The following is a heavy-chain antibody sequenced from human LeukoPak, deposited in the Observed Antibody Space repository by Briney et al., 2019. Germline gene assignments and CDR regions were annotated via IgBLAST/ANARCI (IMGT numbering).Heavy chain of an antibody. CDR2: ISGGGGST. V-gene: IGHV3-23*01. D-gene: IGHD4-17*01. CDR3: AKGALVTTRSWFDP. J-gene: IGHJ5*02. Sequence: GGSLRLSCTASGFTFKNYAMNWVRQAPGKGLEWVSVISGGGGSTYYGDSGKGRFTISRDNSNNTLYLQMNSLRAEDTAVYYCAKGALVTTRSWFDPGGQGTLVTVSS. CDR1: GFTFKNYA.